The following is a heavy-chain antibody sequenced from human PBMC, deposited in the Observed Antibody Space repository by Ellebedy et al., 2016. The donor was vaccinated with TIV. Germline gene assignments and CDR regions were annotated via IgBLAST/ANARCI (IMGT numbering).Heavy chain of an antibody. CDR2: INPNSGGT. V-gene: IGHV1-2*02. J-gene: IGHJ6*02. Sequence: ASVKVSCKASGGTFNSHAISWVRQAPGQGLEWMGWINPNSGGTNYAQKFQGRVTMARDTSISTAYMEVNRLTSDDTAVYYCARSMTMIVVVGTREPRFPQPLDVWGQGTTVTVSS. D-gene: IGHD3-22*01. CDR3: ARSMTMIVVVGTREPRFPQPLDV. CDR1: GGTFNSHA.